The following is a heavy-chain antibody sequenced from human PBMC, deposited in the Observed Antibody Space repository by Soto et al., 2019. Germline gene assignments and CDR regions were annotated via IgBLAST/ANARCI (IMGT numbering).Heavy chain of an antibody. CDR1: GYSFAGYW. CDR2: IDPSDSQT. J-gene: IGHJ4*02. D-gene: IGHD3-22*01. V-gene: IGHV5-10-1*01. CDR3: ARQIYDSDTGPNFQYYFDS. Sequence: PGESLKISCKGSGYSFAGYWITWVRQKPGKGLEWMGRIDPSDSQTYYSPSFRGHVTISATKSITTVFLQWSSLRASDTAMYYCARQIYDSDTGPNFQYYFDSWGQGSPVTVSS.